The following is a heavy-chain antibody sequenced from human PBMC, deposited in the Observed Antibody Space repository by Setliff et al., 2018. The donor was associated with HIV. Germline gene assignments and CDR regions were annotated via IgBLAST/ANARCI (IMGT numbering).Heavy chain of an antibody. CDR3: ARGGYCINGVCYYYYMDV. CDR2: ISSSGSTK. D-gene: IGHD2-8*01. CDR1: GISLSSYE. V-gene: IGHV3-48*03. J-gene: IGHJ6*03. Sequence: GESLKISCAASGISLSSYEMNWVRQAPGKGLEWVSYISSSGSTKDYADSVKGRFTISRDYAKNSLYLQMNSLRAEDTAVYYCARGGYCINGVCYYYYMDVWGKGTTVTVSS.